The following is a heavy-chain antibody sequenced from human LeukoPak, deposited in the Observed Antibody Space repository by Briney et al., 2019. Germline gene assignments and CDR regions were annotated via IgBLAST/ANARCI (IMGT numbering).Heavy chain of an antibody. D-gene: IGHD3-10*01. CDR1: GFTFSSYW. CDR2: IKQDGSEK. V-gene: IGHV3-7*01. CDR3: ARDAYYYGSGSYD. J-gene: IGHJ4*02. Sequence: PGGPLRLSCAASGFTFSSYWMSWVRQAPGKGLEWVANIKQDGSEKYYVDSVKGRFTISRDNAKNSLYLQMNSLRAEDTAVYYCARDAYYYGSGSYDWGQGTLVTVSS.